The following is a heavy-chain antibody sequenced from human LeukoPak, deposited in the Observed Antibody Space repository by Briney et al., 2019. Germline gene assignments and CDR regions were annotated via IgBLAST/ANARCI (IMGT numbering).Heavy chain of an antibody. CDR3: ATGYSSSVVTY. CDR2: IIPMRNLA. CDR1: GADFNTHI. V-gene: IGHV1-69*02. J-gene: IGHJ4*02. Sequence: SVKVSCKASGADFNTHIINWVRQAPGQGLEWMGRIIPMRNLANYAHKFQGRVIITADKSRRTAYMELSSLTSDDTAVYYCATGYSSSVVTYWGQGTLVTVSS. D-gene: IGHD6-13*01.